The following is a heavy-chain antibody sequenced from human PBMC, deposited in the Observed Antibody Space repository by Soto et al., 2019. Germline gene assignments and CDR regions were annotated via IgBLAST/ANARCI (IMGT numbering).Heavy chain of an antibody. D-gene: IGHD3-22*01. Sequence: GGSLRLSCAASGFTFSDYYMSWIRQAPGKGLEWVSYISDSGSTRYYADSVKGRFTISRDNAKNSLYLQMNSLRAEDTAVYYCARGGRAGRITMIAVVRPHYFDYCGPGTLVTVSS. V-gene: IGHV3-11*01. CDR2: ISDSGSTR. CDR1: GFTFSDYY. CDR3: ARGGRAGRITMIAVVRPHYFDY. J-gene: IGHJ4*02.